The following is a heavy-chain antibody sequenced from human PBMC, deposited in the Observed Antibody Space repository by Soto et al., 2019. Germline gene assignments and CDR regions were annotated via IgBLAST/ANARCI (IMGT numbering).Heavy chain of an antibody. CDR3: ARVHVMVVAGSTFDY. D-gene: IGHD6-19*01. CDR1: GYSIGRGSY. J-gene: IGHJ4*01. Sequence: SETLSLTCTASGYSIGRGSYWAWIRQPPGKGPEWIASIYHGGTTFYNPSLKSRITISVDTSNNQFSLKLTSVTAADTAVYYCARVHVMVVAGSTFDYWGHGTLVTVSS. CDR2: IYHGGTT. V-gene: IGHV4-38-2*02.